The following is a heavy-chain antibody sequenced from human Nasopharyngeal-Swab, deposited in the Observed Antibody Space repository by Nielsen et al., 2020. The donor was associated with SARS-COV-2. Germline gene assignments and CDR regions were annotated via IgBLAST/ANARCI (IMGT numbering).Heavy chain of an antibody. CDR1: GFTFSSYW. V-gene: IGHV3-74*01. Sequence: GESLKISCAASGFTFSSYWMHWVRQAPGKGLVWVSRINSDGSSTSYADSVKGRFTISRDNSKNTLYLQMNSLRAEDTAVYYCAKDFEQQLVPFDYWGQGTLVTVSS. CDR3: AKDFEQQLVPFDY. D-gene: IGHD6-13*01. J-gene: IGHJ4*02. CDR2: INSDGSST.